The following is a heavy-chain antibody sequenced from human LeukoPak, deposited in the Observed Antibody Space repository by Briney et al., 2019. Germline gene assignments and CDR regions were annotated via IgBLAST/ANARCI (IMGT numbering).Heavy chain of an antibody. CDR3: AREVHGSGSYAN. V-gene: IGHV3-74*01. CDR1: GFTFSSYW. CDR2: INSDGSST. D-gene: IGHD3-10*01. Sequence: GGSLRLSCAASGFTFSSYWMHWVRQAPGKGLVWVSRINSDGSSTSYADSVKGRFTISRDNAKSTLYLQMNSLRAEDTAVYYCAREVHGSGSYANWGQGTLVTVSS. J-gene: IGHJ4*02.